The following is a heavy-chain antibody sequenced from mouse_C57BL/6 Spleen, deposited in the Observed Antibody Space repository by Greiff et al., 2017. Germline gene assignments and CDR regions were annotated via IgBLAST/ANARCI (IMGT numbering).Heavy chain of an antibody. Sequence: VQLQESGPELVKPGASVKISCKASGYAFSSSWMNWVKQRPGKGLEWIGRIYPGDGDTNYNGKFKGKATLTAAKASSTAYMQLSSLTSEDSAVYFCARSITGTGAMDYWGQGTSVTVSS. D-gene: IGHD4-1*01. V-gene: IGHV1-82*01. CDR2: IYPGDGDT. CDR1: GYAFSSSW. CDR3: ARSITGTGAMDY. J-gene: IGHJ4*01.